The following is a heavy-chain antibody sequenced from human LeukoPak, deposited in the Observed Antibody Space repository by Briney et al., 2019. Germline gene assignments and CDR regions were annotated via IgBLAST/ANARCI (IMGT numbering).Heavy chain of an antibody. D-gene: IGHD3-10*01. Sequence: GGSLRLFCAASGFTFSNAWMSWVRQAPGKGLEWVGRIKSKTDGGTTDYAAPVKGRFTISRDDSKNTLYLQMNSLKTEDTAVYYCTTAYYGSGSFSMYYFDYWGQGTLVTVSS. CDR1: GFTFSNAW. CDR3: TTAYYGSGSFSMYYFDY. CDR2: IKSKTDGGTT. V-gene: IGHV3-15*01. J-gene: IGHJ4*02.